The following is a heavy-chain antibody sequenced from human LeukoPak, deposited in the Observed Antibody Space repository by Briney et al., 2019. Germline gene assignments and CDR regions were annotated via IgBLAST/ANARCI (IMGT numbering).Heavy chain of an antibody. CDR2: INHSGST. J-gene: IGHJ4*02. CDR3: ARAVGSGPGGHFDY. D-gene: IGHD6-19*01. V-gene: IGHV4-34*01. Sequence: SETLSLTCAVYGGSFSGYYWSWIRQPPGKGLEWIGEINHSGSTNYNPSLKSRVTISVDTSKNQFSLKLSSVTAADTAVYYCARAVGSGPGGHFDYWGQGTLVTVSS. CDR1: GGSFSGYY.